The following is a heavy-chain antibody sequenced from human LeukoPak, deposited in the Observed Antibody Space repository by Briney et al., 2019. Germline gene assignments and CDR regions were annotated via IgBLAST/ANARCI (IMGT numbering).Heavy chain of an antibody. J-gene: IGHJ4*02. CDR1: GFTLSSYA. D-gene: IGHD6-13*01. Sequence: GGSLRLSCAASGFTLSSYAMHWVRQAPGKGLEWVAVISYDGSNKYYADSVKGRFTISRDNSKNTLYLQMNSLRAEDTAVYYCXRVLYXAAAAPVGYWGQGTLVTVSS. CDR3: XRVLYXAAAAPVGY. V-gene: IGHV3-30-3*01. CDR2: ISYDGSNK.